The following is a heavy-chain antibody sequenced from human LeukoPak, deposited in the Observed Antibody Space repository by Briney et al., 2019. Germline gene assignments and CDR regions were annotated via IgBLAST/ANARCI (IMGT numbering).Heavy chain of an antibody. J-gene: IGHJ4*02. CDR2: IYHSGST. D-gene: IGHD3-22*01. CDR1: GGSISSSNW. Sequence: SGTLSLTCAVSGGSISSSNWWSWVRQPPGKGLEWIGEIYHSGSTNYNPSLKSRVTISVDKSKNQFSLKLSSVTAADTAVYYCARESGYYYDTRYFDYRGQGTLVTVSS. CDR3: ARESGYYYDTRYFDY. V-gene: IGHV4-4*02.